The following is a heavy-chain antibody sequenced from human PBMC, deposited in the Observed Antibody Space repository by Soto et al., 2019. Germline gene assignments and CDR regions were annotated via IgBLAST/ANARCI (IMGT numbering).Heavy chain of an antibody. Sequence: SETLSLTCTVSGGSVTSYYWSWIRQSPGKGPEWIGYIYYRGSTNYNPSLKSRVTITIDSSNNQFSLKLSSVTAADTAVYYCARGRTTNPSLGLDPWGQGTLVTVSS. V-gene: IGHV4-59*02. CDR2: IYYRGST. CDR3: ARGRTTNPSLGLDP. D-gene: IGHD1-1*01. CDR1: GGSVTSYY. J-gene: IGHJ5*02.